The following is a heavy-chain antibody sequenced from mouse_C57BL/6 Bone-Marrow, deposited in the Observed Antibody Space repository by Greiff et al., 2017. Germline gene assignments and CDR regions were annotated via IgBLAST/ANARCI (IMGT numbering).Heavy chain of an antibody. Sequence: VKLMASGPELVKPGASVKISCKASGYAFSSSWMNWVKQRPGKGLEWIGRIYPGDGDTNYNGKFKGKATLTADKSSSTAYMQLSSLTSEDSAVYFCARDSSGYYAMDYWGQGTSVTVSS. CDR3: ARDSSGYYAMDY. CDR2: IYPGDGDT. V-gene: IGHV1-82*01. J-gene: IGHJ4*01. CDR1: GYAFSSSW. D-gene: IGHD3-2*02.